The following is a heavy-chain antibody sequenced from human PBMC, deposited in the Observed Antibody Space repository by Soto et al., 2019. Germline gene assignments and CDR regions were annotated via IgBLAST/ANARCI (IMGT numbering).Heavy chain of an antibody. V-gene: IGHV1-2*04. CDR2: INPNSGGT. CDR1: GYTFTGFY. CDR3: ARDGVVRYFDWSAPPEYYYYYMDV. D-gene: IGHD3-9*01. J-gene: IGHJ6*03. Sequence: ASVKVSCKASGYTFTGFYMHWVRQAPGQGLEWMGWINPNSGGTNYAQNFQGWVTMTRDTSISTAYMELSRLRSDDTAVYYCARDGVVRYFDWSAPPEYYYYYMDVWGKGTTVTVSS.